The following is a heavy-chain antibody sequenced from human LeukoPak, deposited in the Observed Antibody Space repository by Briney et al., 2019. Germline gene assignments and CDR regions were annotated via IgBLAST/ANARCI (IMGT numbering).Heavy chain of an antibody. J-gene: IGHJ6*03. CDR2: IRYDGSNK. D-gene: IGHD5-18*01. V-gene: IGHV3-30*02. Sequence: PGGSLRLSCAASGFTFSSYGMHWVRQAPGKGLEWVAFIRYDGSNKYYADSVKGRFTISRDNSKNTLYLQMNSLRAEDTAVYYCARHSNSWIQLWLQWYYMDVWGKGTTVTISS. CDR3: ARHSNSWIQLWLQWYYMDV. CDR1: GFTFSSYG.